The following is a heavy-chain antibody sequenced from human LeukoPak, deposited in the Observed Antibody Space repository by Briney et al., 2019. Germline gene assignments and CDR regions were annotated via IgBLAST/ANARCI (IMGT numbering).Heavy chain of an antibody. Sequence: ASVKVSCKASGYTFTSYGISWVRQAPGQGLEWMGWISAYNGNTNYAQKLQGRVTMTTDTSTSTAYMELRGLRSDDTAVYYCAREYQNDSYGSGSYYNWIGDYYYGMDVWGKGTTVTVSS. J-gene: IGHJ6*04. CDR3: AREYQNDSYGSGSYYNWIGDYYYGMDV. CDR2: ISAYNGNT. D-gene: IGHD3-10*01. V-gene: IGHV1-18*04. CDR1: GYTFTSYG.